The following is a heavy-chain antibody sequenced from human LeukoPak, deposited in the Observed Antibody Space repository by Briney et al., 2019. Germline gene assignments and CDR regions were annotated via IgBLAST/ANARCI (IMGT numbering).Heavy chain of an antibody. Sequence: ASVKVSCKASGGTFSSYAISWVRQAPGQGLEWMGGIIPIFGTANYAQKFQGRVTITADESTSTAYMELSSLRSEDTAVYYCASSSTYYYDTSGYYFDYWGQGTLVTVSS. J-gene: IGHJ4*02. CDR3: ASSSTYYYDTSGYYFDY. V-gene: IGHV1-69*13. CDR1: GGTFSSYA. CDR2: IIPIFGTA. D-gene: IGHD3-22*01.